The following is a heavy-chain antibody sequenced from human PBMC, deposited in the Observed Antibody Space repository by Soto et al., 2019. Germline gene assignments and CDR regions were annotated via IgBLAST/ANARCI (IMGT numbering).Heavy chain of an antibody. CDR3: ARDARVGSSSPYYYYGMDV. CDR2: IIPIFGTA. J-gene: IGHJ6*02. V-gene: IGHV1-69*13. Sequence: SVKVSCKASGGTFSSYAISWVRQAPGQGLEWMGGIIPIFGTANYAQKFQGRVTITADESTSTAYMELSSLRSEDTAVYYCARDARVGSSSPYYYYGMDVWGQGTTVTVSS. CDR1: GGTFSSYA. D-gene: IGHD6-6*01.